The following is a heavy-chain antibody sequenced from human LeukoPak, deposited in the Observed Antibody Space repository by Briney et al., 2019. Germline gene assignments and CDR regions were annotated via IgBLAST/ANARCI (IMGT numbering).Heavy chain of an antibody. V-gene: IGHV3-7*01. CDR1: GFTFSSYW. CDR3: ARAGALWFGELYHY. Sequence: GGSLRLSCAASGFTFSSYWMSWVRQAPGKGLEWVANIKQDGSEKYYVDSVKGRFTISRDNAKNSLYLQMNSLRAEDTAVYYCARAGALWFGELYHYWGQGTLVTASS. D-gene: IGHD3-10*01. J-gene: IGHJ4*02. CDR2: IKQDGSEK.